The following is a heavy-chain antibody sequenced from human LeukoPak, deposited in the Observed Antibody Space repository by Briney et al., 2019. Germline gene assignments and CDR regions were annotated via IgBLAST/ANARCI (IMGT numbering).Heavy chain of an antibody. V-gene: IGHV4-59*01. D-gene: IGHD3-3*01. CDR3: ARGTYYDFWSGEGLFDF. Sequence: SETLSLICTVSGDSINNYYWNWIRQPPGKGLEWIGYIYFHGSTNYNPSLKSRVTILVDPSKNQFSLSLNSVTAADTAVYYCARGTYYDFWSGEGLFDFWGQGTLVTVSS. J-gene: IGHJ4*02. CDR2: IYFHGST. CDR1: GDSINNYY.